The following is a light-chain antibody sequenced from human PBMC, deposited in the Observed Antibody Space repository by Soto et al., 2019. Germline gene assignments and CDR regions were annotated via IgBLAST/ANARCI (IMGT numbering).Light chain of an antibody. Sequence: EIVLRQSPGTLSLSPGERATLSCRASQTINSRDLAWYQQRPGQAPMPLLHGASRRATGIPDRFTGSGSGTELTLTISRREHEDFAVYYCQQYDTFGQGTKLEIK. CDR1: QTINSRD. V-gene: IGKV3-20*01. J-gene: IGKJ2*01. CDR2: GAS. CDR3: QQYDT.